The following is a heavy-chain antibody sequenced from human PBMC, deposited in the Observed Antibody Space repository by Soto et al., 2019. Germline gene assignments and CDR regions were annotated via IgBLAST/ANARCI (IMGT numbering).Heavy chain of an antibody. Sequence: SETLSLTCTVSGGSISSYYWSWIRQPPGKGLEWIGYIYYSGSTNYNPSLKSRVTISVDTSKNQFSLKLSSVTAADTAVYYCARGSGSYASDYFDYWGQGTLVTVSS. CDR3: ARGSGSYASDYFDY. V-gene: IGHV4-59*08. CDR1: GGSISSYY. D-gene: IGHD1-26*01. J-gene: IGHJ4*02. CDR2: IYYSGST.